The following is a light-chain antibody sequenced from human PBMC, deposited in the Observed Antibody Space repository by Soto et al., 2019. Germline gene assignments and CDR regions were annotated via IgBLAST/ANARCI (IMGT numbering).Light chain of an antibody. J-gene: IGKJ5*01. Sequence: EIVLTQSPGTLSSSPGERATLSCRASQTVTSNYLAWYQQKPGQAPRLLFFGASSRATGIPSRFSGSGSGTDFTLTISRVEPEDFAVYYCQQYGRSLPITFGQGTRLEIK. V-gene: IGKV3-20*01. CDR1: QTVTSNY. CDR2: GAS. CDR3: QQYGRSLPIT.